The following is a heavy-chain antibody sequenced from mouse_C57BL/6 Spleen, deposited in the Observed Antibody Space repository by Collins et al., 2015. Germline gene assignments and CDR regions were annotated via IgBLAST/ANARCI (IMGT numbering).Heavy chain of an antibody. CDR1: GYTFTSYW. CDR2: IYPGNSDT. J-gene: IGHJ1*03. Sequence: EVQLQQSGTVLARPGAPVKMSCKTSGYTFTSYWMHWVKQRPGQGLEWIGAIYPGNSDTSYNQKFKGKAKLTAVTSASTAYMELSSLTNEDSAVYYCTRPGDYYGSSYEGFYWYFDVWGTGTTVTVSS. CDR3: TRPGDYYGSSYEGFYWYFDV. D-gene: IGHD1-1*01. V-gene: IGHV1-5*01.